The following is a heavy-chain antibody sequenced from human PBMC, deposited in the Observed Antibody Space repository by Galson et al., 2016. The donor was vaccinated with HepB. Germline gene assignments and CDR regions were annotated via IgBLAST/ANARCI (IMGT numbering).Heavy chain of an antibody. CDR3: ARDPGYGGSRLDY. CDR1: GYTFTGHY. D-gene: IGHD4-23*01. Sequence: SVKVSCKASGYTFTGHYIHWVRQAPGQGLQWVGSINPNRGGTNFAQEFHGRVTMTGDTSISTVYMELSRLRSDDTAVYYCARDPGYGGSRLDYWGQGTHVSVSA. CDR2: INPNRGGT. V-gene: IGHV1-2*02. J-gene: IGHJ4*02.